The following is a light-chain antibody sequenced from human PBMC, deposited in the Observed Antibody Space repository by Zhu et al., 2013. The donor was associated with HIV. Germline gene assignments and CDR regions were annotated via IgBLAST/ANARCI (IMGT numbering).Light chain of an antibody. CDR3: MQALQTPIT. V-gene: IGKV2-30*01. CDR1: QSLVYSDGNTY. CDR2: KVS. Sequence: DVVMTQSPLSLPVTLGQPASISCRSGQSLVYSDGNTYLNWFQQRPGQSPRRLIYKVSSRDSGVPDRFNGSGSGTDFTVKISRVEAEDVGVYYCMQALQTPITFGQGTRLEIK. J-gene: IGKJ5*01.